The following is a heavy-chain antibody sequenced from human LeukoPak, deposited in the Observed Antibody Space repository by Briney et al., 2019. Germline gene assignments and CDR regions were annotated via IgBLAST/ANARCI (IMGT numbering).Heavy chain of an antibody. J-gene: IGHJ4*02. CDR2: IKSKTDGGTT. CDR3: TTPGGYDFRNFDY. CDR1: GFTFSNAW. D-gene: IGHD5-12*01. V-gene: IGHV3-15*07. Sequence: GGSLRLSCAASGFTFSNAWMNWVRQAPGKGLEWVGRIKSKTDGGTTDYAAPVKGRFTISRDDSKNTLYLQMNSLRTEDTVVYYCTTPGGYDFRNFDYWGQGTLVTVSS.